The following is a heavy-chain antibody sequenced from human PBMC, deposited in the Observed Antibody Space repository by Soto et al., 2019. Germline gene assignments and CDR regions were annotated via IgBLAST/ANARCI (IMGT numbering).Heavy chain of an antibody. Sequence: PGGSLRLSCAASGFTFDDYAMHWVRQAPGKGLEWVSGISWNSGSIGYADSVKGRFTISRDNAKNSLYLQMNSLRAEDTALYYCALTTHSSGWSFDYWGQGTLVTVSS. CDR1: GFTFDDYA. V-gene: IGHV3-9*01. J-gene: IGHJ4*02. D-gene: IGHD6-19*01. CDR2: ISWNSGSI. CDR3: ALTTHSSGWSFDY.